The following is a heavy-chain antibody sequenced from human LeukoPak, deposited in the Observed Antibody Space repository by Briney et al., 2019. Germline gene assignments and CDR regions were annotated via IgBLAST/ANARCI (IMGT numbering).Heavy chain of an antibody. D-gene: IGHD2-15*01. CDR2: IYWDDDK. CDR3: ARRYCSGGSCPLYFDY. Sequence: SGPTLVNPTQTLTLTCSFSGFSLSTSGVSVGWIRQPPGKALEWLAVIYWDDDKRYSPSLKTRLTMTKDTSKNQVVLTMTDMDPVDTATYYCARRYCSGGSCPLYFDYWGQGTLVIVSS. CDR1: GFSLSTSGVS. J-gene: IGHJ4*02. V-gene: IGHV2-5*02.